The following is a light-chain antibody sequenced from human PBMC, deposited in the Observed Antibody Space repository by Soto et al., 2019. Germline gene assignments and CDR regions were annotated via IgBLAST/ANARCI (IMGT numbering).Light chain of an antibody. CDR3: QQRQYWPPIT. J-gene: IGKJ5*01. V-gene: IGKV3-11*01. CDR2: DAS. Sequence: ENVFTLSPGTLSLSTGARATPSSSTSLNVNSYLAWYQQKPGQAPRLLIYDASNRAAGIPARFSGSGSGTDFTLTISSLEPEDFAIHYCQQRQYWPPITYGQGTRLEIK. CDR1: LNVNSY.